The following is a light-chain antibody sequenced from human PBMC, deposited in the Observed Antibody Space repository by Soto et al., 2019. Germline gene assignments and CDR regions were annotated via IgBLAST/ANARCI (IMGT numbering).Light chain of an antibody. J-gene: IGKJ2*01. CDR1: QSITRW. V-gene: IGKV1-5*01. Sequence: DIQMTQSPSTLSASVXXXXXXTCRASQSITRWLAWYQQKPGKAPKLLIYYASSLESGVPSTFSGSGSGTEFTLTISSLQPDDFATYYCQQYNSYSGYTFGQGTKLEIK. CDR3: QQYNSYSGYT. CDR2: YAS.